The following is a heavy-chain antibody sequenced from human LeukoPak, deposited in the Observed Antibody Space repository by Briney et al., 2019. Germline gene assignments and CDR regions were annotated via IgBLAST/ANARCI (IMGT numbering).Heavy chain of an antibody. Sequence: GGSLRLSCAASGFTFSIYSMNWVREAPGKGLEWVSSISSSSFIYYAESVKGGFTISRDNDKNSLCLQMNSLRAEDTAVYYCARDAGNSSGWNDFDYWGQGTLVTVSS. J-gene: IGHJ4*02. D-gene: IGHD6-19*01. CDR1: GFTFSIYS. V-gene: IGHV3-21*01. CDR3: ARDAGNSSGWNDFDY. CDR2: ISSSSFI.